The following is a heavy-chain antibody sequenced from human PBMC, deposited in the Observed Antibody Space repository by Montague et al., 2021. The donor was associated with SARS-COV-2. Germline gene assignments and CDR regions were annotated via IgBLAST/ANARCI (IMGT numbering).Heavy chain of an antibody. CDR2: INYSGTT. Sequence: SETLSLTCSVSGGSITDRTYYWGCIRQSPGKGLEWIGAINYSGTTYYNPSLKIRVTISLDTAKNQLALKMTSVTAADTAVYYCARHCGRAAAGNWGQGTLVTVSS. V-gene: IGHV4-39*01. D-gene: IGHD6-13*01. CDR3: ARHCGRAAAGN. CDR1: GGSITDRTYY. J-gene: IGHJ4*02.